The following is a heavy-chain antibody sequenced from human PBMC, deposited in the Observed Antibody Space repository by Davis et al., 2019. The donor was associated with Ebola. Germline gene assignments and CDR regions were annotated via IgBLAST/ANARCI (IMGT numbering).Heavy chain of an antibody. CDR3: ARDRGGDYSFDY. V-gene: IGHV1-3*01. Sequence: ASVKVSCKASGYTFTSYAMHWVRQAPGQRLEWMGWINAGNGNTKYSQKFQGRVTITRDTSASTAYMELSSLRSEDTSVYYCARDRGGDYSFDYWGQGILVTVSS. J-gene: IGHJ4*02. D-gene: IGHD3-10*01. CDR1: GYTFTSYA. CDR2: INAGNGNT.